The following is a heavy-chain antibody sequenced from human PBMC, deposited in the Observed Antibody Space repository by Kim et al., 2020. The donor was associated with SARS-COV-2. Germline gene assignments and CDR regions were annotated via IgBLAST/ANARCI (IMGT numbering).Heavy chain of an antibody. J-gene: IGHJ6*02. Sequence: GGSLRLSCAASGFTFSSYSMNWVRQAPGKGLEWVSYISSSSSTIYYADSVKGRFTISRDNAKNSLYLQMNSLRDEDTAVYYCARDGKGYSYGYVRGYYYYYGMDVWGQGTTGTVSS. D-gene: IGHD5-18*01. CDR2: ISSSSSTI. V-gene: IGHV3-48*02. CDR3: ARDGKGYSYGYVRGYYYYYGMDV. CDR1: GFTFSSYS.